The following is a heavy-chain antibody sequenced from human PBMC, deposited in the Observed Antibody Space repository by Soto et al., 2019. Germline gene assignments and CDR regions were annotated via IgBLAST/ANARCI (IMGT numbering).Heavy chain of an antibody. Sequence: PGGTRRLSCAAAGFNCDDAAIHWVRQVPGKGLYCVSLIIWDGCGTXXAGSVKGXXPSSRAKSKTXRSLQXRSLRPEDTAFYYCARESRDGFNYFDYWGRGT. J-gene: IGHJ4*02. CDR1: GFNCDDAA. D-gene: IGHD5-12*01. V-gene: IGHV3-43*01. CDR3: ARESRDGFNYFDY. CDR2: IIWDGCGT.